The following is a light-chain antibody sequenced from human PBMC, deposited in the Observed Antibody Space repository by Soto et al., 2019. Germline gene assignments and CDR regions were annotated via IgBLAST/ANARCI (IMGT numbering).Light chain of an antibody. V-gene: IGLV1-51*02. CDR3: ATWDGSLSVGV. CDR1: SSNLGINF. J-gene: IGLJ1*01. Sequence: QAVVTQPPSVSAAPEQKVTISCSGGSSNLGINFVSWYQQFPGGVPKLLIYENNKRPSGIPDRFSGAKSGTSATLDITGLQAGDEADYYCATWDGSLSVGVFGGGTTLTVL. CDR2: ENN.